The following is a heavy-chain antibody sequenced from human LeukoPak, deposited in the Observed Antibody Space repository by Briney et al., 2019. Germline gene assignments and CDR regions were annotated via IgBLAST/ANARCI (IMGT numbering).Heavy chain of an antibody. Sequence: GRSLRLSCAASGFTFSSYGMHWVRQAPGKGLEWVAVIWYDGSNKYYADSVKGRFTISRDNSKNTRYLQMNSLRAEDTAVYYCARDSGGIAAAVPYNWSDPWGQGTLVTVSS. CDR1: GFTFSSYG. V-gene: IGHV3-33*01. CDR2: IWYDGSNK. D-gene: IGHD6-13*01. CDR3: ARDSGGIAAAVPYNWSDP. J-gene: IGHJ5*02.